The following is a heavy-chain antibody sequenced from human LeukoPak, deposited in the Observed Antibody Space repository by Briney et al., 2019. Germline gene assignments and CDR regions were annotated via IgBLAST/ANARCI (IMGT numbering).Heavy chain of an antibody. CDR1: GFTFTSYT. CDR2: ISGSGGGT. J-gene: IGHJ4*02. V-gene: IGHV3-23*01. D-gene: IGHD3-10*01. CDR3: APTIGAAYFDY. Sequence: GGSLRLSCAASGFTFTSYTMSWVRQAPGKGLEWVSSISGSGGGTFYVDSVKGRFTISRDNAKNSLYLQMNSLRAEDTAVYYCAPTIGAAYFDYWGQGTLVTVSS.